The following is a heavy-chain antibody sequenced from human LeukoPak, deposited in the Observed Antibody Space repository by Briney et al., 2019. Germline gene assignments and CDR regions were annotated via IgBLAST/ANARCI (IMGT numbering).Heavy chain of an antibody. CDR3: ARGPITTRSHFDY. D-gene: IGHD3-22*01. CDR2: IIPIFATA. V-gene: IGHV1-69*13. CDR1: GGTFSSYA. Sequence: EASVKVSCKASGGTFSSYAISWVRQAPGQGLEWMGGIIPIFATANYAQKFQGRVTITADESTSTAYTELSSLRSEDTAVYYCARGPITTRSHFDYWGQGTLVTVSS. J-gene: IGHJ4*02.